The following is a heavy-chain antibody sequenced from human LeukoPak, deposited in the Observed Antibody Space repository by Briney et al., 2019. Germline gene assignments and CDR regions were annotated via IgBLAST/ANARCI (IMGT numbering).Heavy chain of an antibody. Sequence: GGSLRLSCAASGFTFSSYSMNWVRQAPGKGLEWVSSISSSSSYIYYADSVKGRFTISRDNAKNSLYLQMNSLRAEDTAVYYCAGESTSYYDSSGYPYWGQGTLVTVSS. V-gene: IGHV3-21*01. CDR3: AGESTSYYDSSGYPY. D-gene: IGHD3-22*01. J-gene: IGHJ4*02. CDR1: GFTFSSYS. CDR2: ISSSSSYI.